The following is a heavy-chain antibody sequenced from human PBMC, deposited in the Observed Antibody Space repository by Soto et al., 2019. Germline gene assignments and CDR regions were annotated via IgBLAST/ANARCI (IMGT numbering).Heavy chain of an antibody. Sequence: PSDTLSLTCTVSGGSISSSSYYWGWIRQPPGKGLEWIGSIYYSGSTYYNPSLKSRVTISVDTSKNQFSLKLSSVTAADTAVYYCARRGAAAGRSWFDPWGQGTLVTVS. CDR1: GGSISSSSYY. CDR3: ARRGAAAGRSWFDP. J-gene: IGHJ5*02. CDR2: IYYSGST. V-gene: IGHV4-39*01. D-gene: IGHD6-13*01.